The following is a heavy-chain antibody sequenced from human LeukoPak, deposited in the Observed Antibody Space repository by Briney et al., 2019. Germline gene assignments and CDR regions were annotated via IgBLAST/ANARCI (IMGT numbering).Heavy chain of an antibody. CDR3: ACSGFRVALNWFDP. Sequence: GGSLRLSCAASGFTFSGSALHWVRQASGKGLEWVGRIRSKANSYATAYAASVKGRFTISRDNSKNTLYLQMNSLRAEDTAVYYCACSGFRVALNWFDPWGQGTLVTVSS. J-gene: IGHJ5*02. CDR2: IRSKANSYAT. V-gene: IGHV3-73*01. CDR1: GFTFSGSA. D-gene: IGHD6-19*01.